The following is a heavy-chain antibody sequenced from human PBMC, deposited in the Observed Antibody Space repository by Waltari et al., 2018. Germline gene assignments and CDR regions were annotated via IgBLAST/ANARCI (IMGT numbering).Heavy chain of an antibody. CDR3: AGDLYSYYYYGMDV. CDR2: ISYDGSNK. V-gene: IGHV3-30*01. D-gene: IGHD2-8*01. J-gene: IGHJ6*02. Sequence: QVQLVESGGGVVQPGRSLRLSCAASGFTFISYAMHWVRQAPGKGLEWVAVISYDGSNKYYADSVKGRFTISRDNSKNTLYLQMNSLRAEDTAVYYCAGDLYSYYYYGMDVWGQGTTVTVSS. CDR1: GFTFISYA.